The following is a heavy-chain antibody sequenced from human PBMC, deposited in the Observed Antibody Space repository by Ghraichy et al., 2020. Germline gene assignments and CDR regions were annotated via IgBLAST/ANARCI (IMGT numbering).Heavy chain of an antibody. J-gene: IGHJ4*02. CDR2: FDPEDGET. V-gene: IGHV1-24*01. Sequence: ASVKVSCKVSGYTLTELSMHWVRQAPGKGLEWMGGFDPEDGETIYAQKFQGRVTMTEDTSTDTAYMELSSLRSEDTAVYYCATMGLAVAGRRSIDYGGGYFDYWGQGTLVTVSS. CDR3: ATMGLAVAGRRSIDYGGGYFDY. D-gene: IGHD6-19*01. CDR1: GYTLTELS.